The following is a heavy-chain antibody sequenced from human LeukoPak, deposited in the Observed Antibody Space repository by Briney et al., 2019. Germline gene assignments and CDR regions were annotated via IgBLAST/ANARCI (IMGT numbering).Heavy chain of an antibody. J-gene: IGHJ4*02. CDR3: ARDGGNEGFDY. V-gene: IGHV4-30-2*01. Sequence: SETLSLTCAVSGGSISSGGYSWNWIRQPPGKGLEWIGYIYHSGSTYYNPSLKSRVTISVDRSKNQFSLKLSSVTAADTAVYYCARDGGNEGFDYWGQGTLVTVSS. D-gene: IGHD4-23*01. CDR1: GGSISSGGYS. CDR2: IYHSGST.